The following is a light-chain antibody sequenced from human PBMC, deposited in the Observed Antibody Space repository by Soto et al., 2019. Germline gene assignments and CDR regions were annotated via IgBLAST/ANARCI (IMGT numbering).Light chain of an antibody. J-gene: IGKJ3*01. V-gene: IGKV3-15*01. Sequence: EMVMTQSPGTLSVSPGGRATLSCRASQSISHNLASYQQKSGKAPRLLIYGASFRATGVQSRFNGSGSGTEFNLTISSLPSEDFALYYCQQYNNWPPMFTFVPGTRLDIK. CDR1: QSISHN. CDR3: QQYNNWPPMFT. CDR2: GAS.